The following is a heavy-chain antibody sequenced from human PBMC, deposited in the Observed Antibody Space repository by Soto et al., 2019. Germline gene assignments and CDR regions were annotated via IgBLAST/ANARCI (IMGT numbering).Heavy chain of an antibody. V-gene: IGHV3-53*04. J-gene: IGHJ3*02. CDR3: ARDVGYSSSWYAFDI. CDR1: GFTVSSNY. D-gene: IGHD6-13*01. CDR2: IYSGGST. Sequence: GGSLRLSCAASGFTVSSNYMSWVRQAPGKGLEWVSVIYSGGSTYYADSVKGRFTISRHNSKNTLYLQMNSLRAEDTAVYYCARDVGYSSSWYAFDIWGQGTMVTVSS.